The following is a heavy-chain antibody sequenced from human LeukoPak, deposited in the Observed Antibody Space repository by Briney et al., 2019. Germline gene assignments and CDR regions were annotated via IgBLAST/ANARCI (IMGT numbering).Heavy chain of an antibody. CDR1: GFTFSSYW. CDR2: IKQDGSEE. D-gene: IGHD2-2*01. Sequence: PGGSLRPSCAASGFTFSSYWMNWVRQAPGKGLEWVANIKQDGSEEYYVDSVKDRFTISRDNAKNSLYLQMNSLRAEDTAVYYCASGLRYCSSTICQVFDYWGQGTLVTVSS. J-gene: IGHJ4*02. V-gene: IGHV3-7*01. CDR3: ASGLRYCSSTICQVFDY.